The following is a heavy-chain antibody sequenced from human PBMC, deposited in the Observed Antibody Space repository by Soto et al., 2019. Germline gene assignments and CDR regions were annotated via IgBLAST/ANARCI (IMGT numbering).Heavy chain of an antibody. Sequence: PGGSLRLSCAASGFTFSSYGMHWVRQAPGKGLEWVAVIWYDGSNKYYADSVKGRFTISRDNSKNTLYLQMNSLRAVDTAVYYCARDAGLGVNYYYYGMDVWGQGTTVTVSS. V-gene: IGHV3-33*01. CDR3: ARDAGLGVNYYYYGMDV. CDR2: IWYDGSNK. CDR1: GFTFSSYG. D-gene: IGHD3-10*01. J-gene: IGHJ6*02.